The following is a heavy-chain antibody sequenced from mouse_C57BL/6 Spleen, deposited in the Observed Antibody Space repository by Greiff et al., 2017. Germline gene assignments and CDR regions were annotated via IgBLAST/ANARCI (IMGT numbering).Heavy chain of an antibody. CDR3: ARQGWLPRYFDV. Sequence: QVQLQQPGAELVRPGSSVKLSCKASGYTFTSYWMHWVKQRPIQGLEWIGNIDPSDSETHYNQKFKDKATLTVDKSSSTAYMQLSSLTSEDSAVYYCARQGWLPRYFDVWGTGTTVTVSS. CDR1: GYTFTSYW. V-gene: IGHV1-52*01. J-gene: IGHJ1*03. D-gene: IGHD2-3*01. CDR2: IDPSDSET.